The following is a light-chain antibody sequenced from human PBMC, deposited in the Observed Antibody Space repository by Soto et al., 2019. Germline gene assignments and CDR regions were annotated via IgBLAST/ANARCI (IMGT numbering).Light chain of an antibody. CDR2: STD. CDR1: TGAVTSGHY. J-gene: IGLJ2*01. Sequence: QAVVTQEPSLTVSPGGTVTLTCASSTGAVTSGHYTNWLQQKPGQAPRALIYSTDTKHSWTPARFSGSLLGGKAALTLSGAQPEDEAGYYCLLYYGGAVIFGGGTKLTVL. CDR3: LLYYGGAVI. V-gene: IGLV7-43*01.